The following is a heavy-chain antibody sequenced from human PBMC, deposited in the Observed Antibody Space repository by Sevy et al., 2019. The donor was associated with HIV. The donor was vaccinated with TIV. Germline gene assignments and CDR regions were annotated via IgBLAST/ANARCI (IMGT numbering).Heavy chain of an antibody. CDR2: ISGSGGST. J-gene: IGHJ4*02. V-gene: IGHV3-23*01. Sequence: GGSLRLSCAASGFTFSSYAMSWVRQAPGKGLEWVSAISGSGGSTYYADSVKGRFTISRDNSKNTLYLQMNSLRAEDTAVYYCAKEGAADGILQRKYYFDYWGQGTLVTVSS. D-gene: IGHD6-13*01. CDR1: GFTFSSYA. CDR3: AKEGAADGILQRKYYFDY.